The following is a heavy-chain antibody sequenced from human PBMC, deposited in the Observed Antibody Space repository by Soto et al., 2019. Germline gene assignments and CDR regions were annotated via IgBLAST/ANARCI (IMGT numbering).Heavy chain of an antibody. J-gene: IGHJ6*03. V-gene: IGHV3-23*01. CDR1: GFTFSSYA. D-gene: IGHD2-2*01. Sequence: EVQLLESGGGLVQPEGSLRLSCAASGFTFSSYAMSWVRQAPGKGLEWVSAISGSGGSTYYADSVKGRFTISRDNSKNTLYLQMNSLRAEDTAVYYCAKVFGVPAAIYYYYYMDVWGKGTTVTVSS. CDR3: AKVFGVPAAIYYYYYMDV. CDR2: ISGSGGST.